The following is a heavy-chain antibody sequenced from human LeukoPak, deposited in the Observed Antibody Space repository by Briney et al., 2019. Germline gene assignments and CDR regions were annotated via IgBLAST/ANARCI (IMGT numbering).Heavy chain of an antibody. CDR2: ITNDGSST. CDR1: GLTFSSHW. D-gene: IGHD2-2*01. V-gene: IGHV3-74*01. CDR3: ARAYQRGYSYYGMDV. J-gene: IGHJ6*02. Sequence: GGSLRLSCAASGLTFSSHWMHWVRQAPGKGLVWVSRITNDGSSTAYADSVKGRFTISRDNSKNTLYLQMNSLRAEDTAVYYCARAYQRGYSYYGMDVWGQGTTVTVSS.